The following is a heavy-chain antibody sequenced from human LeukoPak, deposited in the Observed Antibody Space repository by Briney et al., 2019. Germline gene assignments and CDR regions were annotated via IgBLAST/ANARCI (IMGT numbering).Heavy chain of an antibody. J-gene: IGHJ4*02. CDR2: ISWDGGST. CDR3: AKDGYRLTGSPFDY. V-gene: IGHV3-43*01. Sequence: GGSLRLSCAASGFTFDDYTMHWVRQAPGKGLEWVSLISWDGGSTYYADSVKGRFTTSRDNSKNSLYLQMNSLRTEDTALYYCAKDGYRLTGSPFDYWGQGTLVTVSS. D-gene: IGHD3-9*01. CDR1: GFTFDDYT.